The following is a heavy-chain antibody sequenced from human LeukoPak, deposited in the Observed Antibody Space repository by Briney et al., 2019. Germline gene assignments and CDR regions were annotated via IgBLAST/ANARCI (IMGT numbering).Heavy chain of an antibody. V-gene: IGHV3-48*03. J-gene: IGHJ3*02. CDR3: ARVLRRERWLQLTGEGAFDI. Sequence: PGGSLRLSCAASGFTFSSYEMNWVRQAPGKGLEWVSYISSSGSTIYYADSVKGRFTISRDNAKNSLYLQMNSLRAEGTAVYYCARVLRRERWLQLTGEGAFDIWGQGTMVTVSS. D-gene: IGHD5-24*01. CDR2: ISSSGSTI. CDR1: GFTFSSYE.